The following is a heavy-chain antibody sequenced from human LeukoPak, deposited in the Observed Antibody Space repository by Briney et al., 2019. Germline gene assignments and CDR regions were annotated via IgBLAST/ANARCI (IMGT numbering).Heavy chain of an antibody. CDR2: INRRGGGT. V-gene: IGHV3-43*01. D-gene: IGHD4-23*01. J-gene: IGHJ1*01. CDR1: GFIFDDYT. Sequence: GGSLRLSCAASGFIFDDYTMHWVRQAPGKGLEWVSLINRRGGGTDYADSVKGRFTISRDNSKNSLYLQMNSLRTEDTAFYYCAKDRGDGTSVGFFHHWGQGTLVTVSS. CDR3: AKDRGDGTSVGFFHH.